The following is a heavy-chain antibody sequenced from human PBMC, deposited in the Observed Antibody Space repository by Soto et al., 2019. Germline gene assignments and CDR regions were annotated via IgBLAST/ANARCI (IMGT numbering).Heavy chain of an antibody. J-gene: IGHJ5*02. Sequence: GGSLRLSCAASGFTFSIYAMSWVCQAQGKGLEWVSAISGSGGSTYYADSVKGRFTISRDNSKNTLYLQMNSLRAEDTAVYYCAKDAITGYSSSWYEPWGQGTLVTVSS. CDR2: ISGSGGST. V-gene: IGHV3-23*01. D-gene: IGHD6-13*01. CDR1: GFTFSIYA. CDR3: AKDAITGYSSSWYEP.